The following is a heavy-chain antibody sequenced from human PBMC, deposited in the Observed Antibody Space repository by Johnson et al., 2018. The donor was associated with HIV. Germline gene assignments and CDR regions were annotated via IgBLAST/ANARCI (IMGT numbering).Heavy chain of an antibody. Sequence: QVQLVESGGGVVQPGKSLRLSCAASGFTFSSYAMHWVRQAPGKGLEWVAVIWYDGSNKYYADSVKGRFTISRDNSKNTLYLQMDSLTTEDTAVYYCTTDHPTMIVVFNAFDIWGQGTMVTVSS. D-gene: IGHD3-22*01. CDR1: GFTFSSYA. CDR3: TTDHPTMIVVFNAFDI. CDR2: IWYDGSNK. V-gene: IGHV3-33*08. J-gene: IGHJ3*02.